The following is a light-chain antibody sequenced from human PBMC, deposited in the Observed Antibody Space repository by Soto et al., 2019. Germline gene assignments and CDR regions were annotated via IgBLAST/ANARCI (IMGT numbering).Light chain of an antibody. V-gene: IGKV2-28*01. Sequence: DIVMTQSPLSLPVTPGEPASISCRSSQSLLHSNGYNYLDWYLQKPGQPPHLLIYLGSNRASGVPXRXXGSGSGTDFTLKISRVEAEDVGVYYCMHSLQTLSWTFGQGTKVEIK. CDR2: LGS. J-gene: IGKJ1*01. CDR1: QSLLHSNGYNY. CDR3: MHSLQTLSWT.